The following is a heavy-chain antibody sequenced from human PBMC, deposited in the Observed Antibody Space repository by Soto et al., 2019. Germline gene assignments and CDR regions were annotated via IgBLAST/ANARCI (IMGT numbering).Heavy chain of an antibody. D-gene: IGHD6-19*01. J-gene: IGHJ4*02. Sequence: SETLSLTCGVYNGPFSDYFWNWIRQPPGKGLEWIGEIKESGFATYNPSLKRRVTMSVDTANNQFSLKVTSVTAADTAVYYCARGKSSGPLYYFDTWGQGTLVTVSS. CDR1: NGPFSDYF. CDR3: ARGKSSGPLYYFDT. CDR2: IKESGFA. V-gene: IGHV4-34*01.